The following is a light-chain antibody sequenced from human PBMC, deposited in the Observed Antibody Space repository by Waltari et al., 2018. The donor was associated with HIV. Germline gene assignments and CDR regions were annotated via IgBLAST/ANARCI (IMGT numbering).Light chain of an antibody. CDR2: KAS. CDR3: QQYNSYPYT. V-gene: IGKV1-5*03. Sequence: DIQMTQPPSPLSESVGDRVTITCRASQSISSWLAWYQPTPGRAPKLLIYKASNLEGGVPSRFRGSGSGTEFTLTISSLQPDDFATYFCQQYNSYPYTFGQGTKLEI. J-gene: IGKJ2*01. CDR1: QSISSW.